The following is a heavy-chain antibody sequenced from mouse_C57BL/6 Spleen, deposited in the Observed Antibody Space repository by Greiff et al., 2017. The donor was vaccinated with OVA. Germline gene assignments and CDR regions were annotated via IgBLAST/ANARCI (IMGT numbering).Heavy chain of an antibody. CDR3: AREVYGSSYYYAMDY. CDR2: LYPGDGDT. V-gene: IGHV1-80*01. D-gene: IGHD1-1*01. CDR1: GYAFSSYW. Sequence: QVQLQQSGAELVKPGASVKISCKASGYAFSSYWMNWVKQRPGKGLEWIGQLYPGDGDTNYNGKFKGKATLTADKSSSTAYMQLSSLTSEDAAVYCWAREVYGSSYYYAMDYWGQGTSVTVSS. J-gene: IGHJ4*01.